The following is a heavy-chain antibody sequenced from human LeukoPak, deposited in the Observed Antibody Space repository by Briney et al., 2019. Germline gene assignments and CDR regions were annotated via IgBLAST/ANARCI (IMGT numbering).Heavy chain of an antibody. CDR2: IIPILGIA. CDR1: GGTFISYA. CDR3: ARTGVGSYSTYFDY. D-gene: IGHD1-26*01. V-gene: IGHV1-69*04. Sequence: SVKVSCKASGGTFISYAISWVRQAPGQGLEWMGRIIPILGIANYAQKFQGRVTITADESTSTAYMELSSLRSEDTAVYYCARTGVGSYSTYFDYWGQGTLVTVSS. J-gene: IGHJ4*02.